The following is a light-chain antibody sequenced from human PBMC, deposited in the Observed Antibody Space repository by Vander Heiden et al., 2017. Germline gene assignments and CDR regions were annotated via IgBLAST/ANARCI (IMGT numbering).Light chain of an antibody. CDR1: SSNIGARYD. V-gene: IGLV1-40*01. Sequence: QSVLTQPPSVSGAPRQTVTIPCPGGSSNIGARYDVHWYQQLPGTAPKLLIYGNSDRPSGVPDRFSVSKSDTSGSLAITGLQAEDEADYYCQCYDISLSAWVFGGGTRLTVL. J-gene: IGLJ3*02. CDR3: QCYDISLSAWV. CDR2: GNS.